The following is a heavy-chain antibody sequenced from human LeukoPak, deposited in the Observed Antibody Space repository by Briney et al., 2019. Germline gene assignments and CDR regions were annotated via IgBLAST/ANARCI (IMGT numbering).Heavy chain of an antibody. CDR1: GFTFSSYE. V-gene: IGHV3-23*01. J-gene: IGHJ6*02. Sequence: GGSLRLSCAASGFTFSSYEMNWVRQAPGKGLEWVSAISGSGGSTYYADSVKGRFTISRDNSKNTLYLQMNSLRVEDTGVYFCAKSSTSQRGYYGMDVWGQGTTVTVSS. D-gene: IGHD6-25*01. CDR2: ISGSGGST. CDR3: AKSSTSQRGYYGMDV.